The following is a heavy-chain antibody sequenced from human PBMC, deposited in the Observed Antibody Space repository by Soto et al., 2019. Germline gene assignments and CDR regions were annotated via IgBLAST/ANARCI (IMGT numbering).Heavy chain of an antibody. J-gene: IGHJ4*02. CDR2: IYYIGNT. Sequence: QLQLQESGSGLVQPSETLSLTCTFSNGSISSRSSYWGWIRQTPGKGLEWIGSIYYIGNTYYNPSLKSRVTISIDTSKTQFSLKLNSVTAADTAVYFCGGQDYGAKGYYFETWGQGTLVTVSS. CDR3: GGQDYGAKGYYFET. D-gene: IGHD4-17*01. CDR1: NGSISSRSSY. V-gene: IGHV4-39*01.